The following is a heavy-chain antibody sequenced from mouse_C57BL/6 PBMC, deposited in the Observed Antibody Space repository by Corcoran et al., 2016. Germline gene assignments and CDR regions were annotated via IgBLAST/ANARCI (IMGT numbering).Heavy chain of an antibody. J-gene: IGHJ4*01. CDR3: ARPTVVEDYYAMDY. Sequence: QVTLKESGPGILQSSQTLSLTCSFSGFSLSTSGMGVSWIRQPSGKGLEWLAHIYWDDDKRYNPSLKSRLTISKDTSRNQVFLKITSLDTADTATYYCARPTVVEDYYAMDYWGQGTSVTVSS. CDR2: IYWDDDK. D-gene: IGHD1-1*01. CDR1: GFSLSTSGMG. V-gene: IGHV8-12*01.